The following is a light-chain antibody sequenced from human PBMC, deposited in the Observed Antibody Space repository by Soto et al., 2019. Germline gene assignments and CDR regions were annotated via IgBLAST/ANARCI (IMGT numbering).Light chain of an antibody. CDR3: ATWDGTLSAGV. CDR1: SSNIGNNY. V-gene: IGLV1-51*02. Sequence: QLVLTQPPSVSAAPGQKVTISCSGSSSNIGNNYVSWFLHLPGTAPKLLIYENTLRPSGIPDRFSGSKSGTSAALGITGLQTGDEADYYCATWDGTLSAGVFGGGTQLTVL. J-gene: IGLJ7*01. CDR2: ENT.